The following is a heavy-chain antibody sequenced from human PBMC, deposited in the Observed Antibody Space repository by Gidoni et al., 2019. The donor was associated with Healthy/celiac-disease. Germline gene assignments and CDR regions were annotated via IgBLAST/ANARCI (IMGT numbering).Heavy chain of an antibody. J-gene: IGHJ4*02. D-gene: IGHD1-26*01. V-gene: IGHV3-74*01. CDR3: ARGVPFEWEPDY. CDR1: GFTCSSYC. CDR2: SNSDGSST. Sequence: EVQLVASGGGLVQPGASLRLSRAASGFTCSSYCLHWGRHAPGKGLVWVSRSNSDGSSTSYADSVKGRFTISRDNAKNTLYLQMNSLRAEDTAVYYCARGVPFEWEPDYWGQGTLVTVSS.